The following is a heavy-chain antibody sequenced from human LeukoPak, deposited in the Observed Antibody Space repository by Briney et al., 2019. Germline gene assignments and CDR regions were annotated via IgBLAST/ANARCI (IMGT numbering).Heavy chain of an antibody. J-gene: IGHJ5*02. CDR3: ARDSWFGELTPINWFDP. D-gene: IGHD3-10*01. V-gene: IGHV1-18*01. CDR1: GYTLTTYG. Sequence: ASVTVSCKASGYTLTTYGISWVRQAPGQWSEWMGWISAYNGNTNYAQKLQSRDTMNTDTSTSTAYMELRSLRSDDTAVYYCARDSWFGELTPINWFDPWGQGTLVTVSS. CDR2: ISAYNGNT.